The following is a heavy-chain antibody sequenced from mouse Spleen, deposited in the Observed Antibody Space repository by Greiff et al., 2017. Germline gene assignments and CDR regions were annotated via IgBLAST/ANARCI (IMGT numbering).Heavy chain of an antibody. CDR2: ISDGGSYT. Sequence: EVQLVESGGGLVKPGGSLKLSCAASGFTFSSYAMSWVRQTPEKRLEWVATISDGGSYTYYPDNVKGRFTISRDNAKNNLYLQMSHLKSEDTAMYYCARERELGRGAMDYWGQGTSVTVSS. CDR3: ARERELGRGAMDY. CDR1: GFTFSSYA. V-gene: IGHV5-4*01. D-gene: IGHD4-1*01. J-gene: IGHJ4*01.